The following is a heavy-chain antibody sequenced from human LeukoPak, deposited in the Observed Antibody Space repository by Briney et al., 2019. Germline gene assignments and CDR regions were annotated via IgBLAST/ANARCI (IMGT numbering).Heavy chain of an antibody. D-gene: IGHD5-18*01. J-gene: IGHJ4*02. Sequence: SHTLSLTCTVSGGSISSGSYYWTWIRQPPGKGLEWIGRIHTSGSTNHNPSLKSRITISLDTSKNQFSLKLISVTAADTAVYFCARERTDTSMDYWGQGTLVTVSS. V-gene: IGHV4-61*02. CDR2: IHTSGST. CDR1: GGSISSGSYY. CDR3: ARERTDTSMDY.